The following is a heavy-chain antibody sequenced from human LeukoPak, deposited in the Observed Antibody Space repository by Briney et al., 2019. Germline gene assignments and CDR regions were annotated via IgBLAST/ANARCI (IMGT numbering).Heavy chain of an antibody. Sequence: PSGTLSLTCAVSGGSISSSNWWSWVRPPPGKGLEWIGEIYHSGSTNYNPSLKSRVTISVDKSKNQFSLKLSSVTAADTAVYYCARAGPFGVVIDGPARNAFDIWGQGTMVTVSS. CDR3: ARAGPFGVVIDGPARNAFDI. CDR2: IYHSGST. CDR1: GGSISSSNW. V-gene: IGHV4-4*02. J-gene: IGHJ3*02. D-gene: IGHD3-3*01.